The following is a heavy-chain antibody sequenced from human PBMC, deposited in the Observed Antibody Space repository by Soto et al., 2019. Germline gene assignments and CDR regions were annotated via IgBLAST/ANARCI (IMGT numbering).Heavy chain of an antibody. J-gene: IGHJ5*01. CDR3: ARLWGIADHDS. V-gene: IGHV1-69*12. CDR1: GDIFKTYS. CDR2: VIPILGKP. D-gene: IGHD6-13*01. Sequence: QVQLVQSGAEVKKPGSSVKVSCKSSGDIFKTYSVSWLRQAPGQGLEWMGGVIPILGKPMYAQKFQDRLTITADECTRTVFMELTSLISDDTAVYVCARLWGIADHDSWGQGTRVIVSS.